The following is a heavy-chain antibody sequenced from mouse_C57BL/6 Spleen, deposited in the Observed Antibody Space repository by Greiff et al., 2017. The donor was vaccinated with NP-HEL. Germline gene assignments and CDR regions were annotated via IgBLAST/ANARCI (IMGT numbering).Heavy chain of an antibody. Sequence: VQLQQSGPELVKPGASVKISCKASGYAFSSSWMNWVKQRPGKGLEWIGRIYPGDGDTNYNGKFKGKATLTADKSSSTAYMQLSSLTSEDSAVYFCARGDYYGSIAFAYWGQGTLVTVSA. J-gene: IGHJ3*01. D-gene: IGHD1-1*01. CDR3: ARGDYYGSIAFAY. CDR2: IYPGDGDT. V-gene: IGHV1-82*01. CDR1: GYAFSSSW.